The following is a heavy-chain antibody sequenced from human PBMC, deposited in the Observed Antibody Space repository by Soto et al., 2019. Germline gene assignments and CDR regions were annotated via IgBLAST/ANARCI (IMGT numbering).Heavy chain of an antibody. J-gene: IGHJ3*02. CDR1: GFSFSSFA. D-gene: IGHD4-17*01. V-gene: IGHV3-23*01. CDR2: ISGSGDNT. Sequence: GGSLRLSCAASGFSFSSFAMSWVRQAPGKGLEWVSAISGSGDNTYYADSVKGRFTISRDNSKNTLYLQVNSLTAEDTAVYYCAKVSTVTTSGSFDIWGQGTMVTV. CDR3: AKVSTVTTSGSFDI.